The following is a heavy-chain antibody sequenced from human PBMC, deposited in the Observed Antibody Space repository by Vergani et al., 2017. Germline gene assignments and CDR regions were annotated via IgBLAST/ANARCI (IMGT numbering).Heavy chain of an antibody. CDR2: ISGSGGST. J-gene: IGHJ4*02. Sequence: EVQLLESGGGLVQPGGSLRLSCAASGFTFSSYAMSWVRQAPGKGLEWVSAISGSGGSTYYADSVKGRFTITRDNSKNTLYLQMNSLRAEDTAVYYCARASGGNSSPHVDYWGQGTLVTVSS. V-gene: IGHV3-23*01. D-gene: IGHD4-23*01. CDR1: GFTFSSYA. CDR3: ARASGGNSSPHVDY.